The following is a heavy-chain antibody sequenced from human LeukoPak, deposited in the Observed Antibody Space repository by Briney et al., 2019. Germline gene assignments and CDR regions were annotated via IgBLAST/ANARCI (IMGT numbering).Heavy chain of an antibody. Sequence: SVKVPCKVSGYTLTELSMHWVRQAPGRGREGMGGFDPEDGETIYAQKFQGRATMPDHTSTHTAYMALSSLRSEDTAVYYCATVNNDYSNYAHPAGWGQGTLVPVSS. D-gene: IGHD4-11*01. CDR1: GYTLTELS. V-gene: IGHV1-24*01. CDR2: FDPEDGET. CDR3: ATVNNDYSNYAHPAG. J-gene: IGHJ4*02.